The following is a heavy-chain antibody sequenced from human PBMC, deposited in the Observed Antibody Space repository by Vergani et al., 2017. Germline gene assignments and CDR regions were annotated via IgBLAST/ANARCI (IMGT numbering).Heavy chain of an antibody. D-gene: IGHD1-26*01. Sequence: QVQLVQSGAEVKKPGASVKVSCKASGYTFTSYYMHWVRQAPGQGLEWMGIINPSGGSTSYAQKFQGRVTMTRDTSTSTVYMELSSLRSEDTAVYYCARVPSAIVGATFAFDIWGQGTVVTVSS. CDR1: GYTFTSYY. CDR2: INPSGGST. J-gene: IGHJ3*02. V-gene: IGHV1-46*01. CDR3: ARVPSAIVGATFAFDI.